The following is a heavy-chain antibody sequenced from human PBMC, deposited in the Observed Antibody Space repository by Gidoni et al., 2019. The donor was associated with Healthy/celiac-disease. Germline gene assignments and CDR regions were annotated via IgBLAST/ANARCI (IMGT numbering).Heavy chain of an antibody. Sequence: QVQLVQSGAEVKKPGASVKVSCKASGYTFTGYYMHWVRQAPGQGLEWMGWITMTRDTSISTAYMELSRLRSDDTAVYYCARGEGGSNPYYYGMDVWGQGTTVTVSS. D-gene: IGHD2-15*01. CDR3: ARGEGGSNPYYYGMDV. CDR1: GYTFTGYY. V-gene: IGHV1-2*02. J-gene: IGHJ6*02.